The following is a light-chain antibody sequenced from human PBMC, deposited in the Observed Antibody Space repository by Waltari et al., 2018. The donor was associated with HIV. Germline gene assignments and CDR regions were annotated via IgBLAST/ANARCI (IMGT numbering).Light chain of an antibody. J-gene: IGLJ2*01. CDR3: QVWDGSSDHQAL. V-gene: IGLV3-21*02. CDR1: NIASKR. Sequence: SYVLTQPPSVPVAPGQTARLTCGGNNIASKRVHWYQQKPGQAPVLVVFHDSDRPSGIPERFSGSNSGNTATLTIGRVEAGDEADYYCQVWDGSSDHQALFGGGTKLTVL. CDR2: HDS.